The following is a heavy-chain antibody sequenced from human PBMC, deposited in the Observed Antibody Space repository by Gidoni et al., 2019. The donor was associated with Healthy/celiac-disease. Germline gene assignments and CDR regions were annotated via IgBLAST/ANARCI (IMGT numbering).Heavy chain of an antibody. Sequence: QLQLQESGPGLVKPSETLSLTCTVSGGSISRSIYYWGWIRKPPGKGLEWIGSIYYSGRTYCNPSLKRRVTISGATSKNQFSLKLSSVTAADTAVYYCARQDTAMVTERFDPWGQGTLVTVSS. CDR2: IYYSGRT. CDR1: GGSISRSIYY. J-gene: IGHJ5*02. V-gene: IGHV4-39*01. CDR3: ARQDTAMVTERFDP. D-gene: IGHD5-18*01.